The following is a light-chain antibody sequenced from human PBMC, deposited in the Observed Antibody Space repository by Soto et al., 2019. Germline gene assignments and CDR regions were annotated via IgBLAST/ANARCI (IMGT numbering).Light chain of an antibody. CDR3: QQYGRSPFT. Sequence: EIVLTQSPGTLSLSPGERATLSCRASQSVSSSYLAWYQQKPGQAPRLLIYGASSRATGIPDRFSGSGSGTDFTLTISRLEPEDSAVYYCQQYGRSPFTFGPGDQGGYQ. CDR1: QSVSSSY. V-gene: IGKV3-20*01. J-gene: IGKJ3*01. CDR2: GAS.